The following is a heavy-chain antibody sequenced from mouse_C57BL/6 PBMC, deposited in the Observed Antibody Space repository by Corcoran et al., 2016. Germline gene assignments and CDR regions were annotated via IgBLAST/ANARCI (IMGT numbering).Heavy chain of an antibody. Sequence: QIQLVQSGPELKKPGETVKISCKASGYTFTTYGMSWVKQAPGKGLKWMGWINTYSGVPTYADDFKGRFAFSLETSASTAYLQINNLKNEDTATYFCARWNAQGFAYWGQGTLVTVSA. CDR2: INTYSGVP. V-gene: IGHV9-3*01. J-gene: IGHJ3*01. CDR1: GYTFTTYG. CDR3: ARWNAQGFAY.